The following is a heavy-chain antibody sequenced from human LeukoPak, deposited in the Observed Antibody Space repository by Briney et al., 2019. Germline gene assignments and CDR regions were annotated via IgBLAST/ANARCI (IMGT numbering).Heavy chain of an antibody. V-gene: IGHV3-72*01. CDR1: GSSFSDQH. CDR2: IGNKGSRYPT. CDR3: TRGYSGKSVYAFDI. D-gene: IGHD1-26*01. Sequence: GGSLRLPCAASGSSFSDQHMDWVRQAPGKGLQWDGRIGNKGSRYPTEYAASVKGRFTISRDDSRNSLYLQMNSLQGEDTALYYCTRGYSGKSVYAFDIWGQGTMVTVSS. J-gene: IGHJ3*02.